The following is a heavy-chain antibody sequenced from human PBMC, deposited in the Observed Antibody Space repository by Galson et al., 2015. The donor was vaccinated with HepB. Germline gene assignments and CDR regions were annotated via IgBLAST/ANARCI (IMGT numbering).Heavy chain of an antibody. CDR1: GYIFTDFG. V-gene: IGHV1-18*04. D-gene: IGHD3-16*01. CDR2: ISAYNGHM. CDR3: TRDLGGAPGIFFDN. Sequence: SVKVSCKPSGYIFTDFGISWVRQAPGQGLEWMGWISAYNGHMKYAQNFLGRVSMITDTSTSTAYMELRSLTSDDTAVYYCTRDLGGAPGIFFDNWGQGTLVTVSS. J-gene: IGHJ4*02.